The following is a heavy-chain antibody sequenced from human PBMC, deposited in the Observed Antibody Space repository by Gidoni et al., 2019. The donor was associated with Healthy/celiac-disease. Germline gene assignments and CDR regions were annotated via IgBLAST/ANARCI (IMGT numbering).Heavy chain of an antibody. CDR2: ISGSGSST. CDR3: AKDYYKVGIFGVALDY. Sequence: EVQRLESGGGLVQPRGSLRLSGAAAAFTFSSYAVSWVRQAPGKGLEGVSAISGSGSSTYSADSVKGRFTISRDNSKNTLYLQMNSVRAEDTAVYYCAKDYYKVGIFGVALDYWGQGTLVTVSS. J-gene: IGHJ4*02. CDR1: AFTFSSYA. V-gene: IGHV3-23*01. D-gene: IGHD3-3*01.